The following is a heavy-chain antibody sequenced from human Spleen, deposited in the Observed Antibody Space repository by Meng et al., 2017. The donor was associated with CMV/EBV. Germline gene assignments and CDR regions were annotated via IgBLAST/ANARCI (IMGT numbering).Heavy chain of an antibody. CDR1: GFTFSSYA. Sequence: SGFTFSSYAMSWIRQAPGKGLEWVSVIYSGGSSTYYADSVKGRFTISRDNSKNTLYLQMNSLRAEDTAVYYCAKGPGTSGSYHYFDYWGQGTLVTVSS. CDR2: IYSGGSST. CDR3: AKGPGTSGSYHYFDY. D-gene: IGHD1-26*01. V-gene: IGHV3-23*03. J-gene: IGHJ4*02.